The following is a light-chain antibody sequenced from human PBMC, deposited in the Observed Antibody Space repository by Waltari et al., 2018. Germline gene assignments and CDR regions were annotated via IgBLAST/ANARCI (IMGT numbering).Light chain of an antibody. J-gene: IGKJ1*01. V-gene: IGKV1-39*01. CDR1: QSIGTY. Sequence: DIQMTQSPSSLSASVGDRVTITCRASQSIGTYLNWYQHKPGRAPELLIYAASTLQGGVPSRFSGSGSETHFTLAISSLQREDFATYYCQQSYTTPWTFGQGTKVEIK. CDR2: AAS. CDR3: QQSYTTPWT.